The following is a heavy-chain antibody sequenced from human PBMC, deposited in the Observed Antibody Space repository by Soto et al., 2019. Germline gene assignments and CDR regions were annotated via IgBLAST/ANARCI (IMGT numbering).Heavy chain of an antibody. D-gene: IGHD3-22*01. Sequence: SETLSLTCTVSGGSISSSSYYWGWIRQPPGKGLEWIGSIYYSGSTYYNPSLKSRVTISVDTSKNQFSLKLSSVTAADTAVYYCARDYYDSSGYYYLPNWFDPWGQGTLVTVSS. CDR3: ARDYYDSSGYYYLPNWFDP. CDR2: IYYSGST. V-gene: IGHV4-39*02. J-gene: IGHJ5*02. CDR1: GGSISSSSYY.